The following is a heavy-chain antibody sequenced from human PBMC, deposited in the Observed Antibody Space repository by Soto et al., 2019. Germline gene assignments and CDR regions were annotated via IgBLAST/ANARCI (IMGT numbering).Heavy chain of an antibody. Sequence: GGSLRLSCEASGFKFGDYAMHWVRQASGKGLEWVSGVSWNSEIVGYADSVKGRFTISRDNAKNSLYLEMNSLRTEDTALYYCAKDRGPCSGNKCSSLYYYYGMDVWGQGTTVTVSS. CDR2: VSWNSEIV. J-gene: IGHJ6*02. D-gene: IGHD2-15*01. V-gene: IGHV3-9*01. CDR1: GFKFGDYA. CDR3: AKDRGPCSGNKCSSLYYYYGMDV.